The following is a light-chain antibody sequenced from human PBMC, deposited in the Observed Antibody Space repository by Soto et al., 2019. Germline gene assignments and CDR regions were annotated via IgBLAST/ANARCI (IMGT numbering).Light chain of an antibody. V-gene: IGKV4-1*01. Sequence: IVMTQSPDSLAVSLGERATINCKSSQRVLYSSNNKNYLAWYQQKPGQPPKLLIYWASTRESGVPDRFSGSGSGTDFTLTISSLQAEDVSVYYCQQYYSTPLTFGPGTRVAIK. CDR2: WAS. CDR1: QRVLYSSNNKNY. J-gene: IGKJ3*01. CDR3: QQYYSTPLT.